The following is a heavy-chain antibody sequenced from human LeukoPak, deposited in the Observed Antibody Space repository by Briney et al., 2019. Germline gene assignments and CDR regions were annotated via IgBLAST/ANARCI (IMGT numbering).Heavy chain of an antibody. J-gene: IGHJ4*02. CDR2: IYYSGST. D-gene: IGHD5-12*01. Sequence: SETLSLTCTVSGGSISGSSHYWGWIRQPPEKGLEWIGSIYYSGSTFYNPSLKSRVTISVDTSKNLFSLKLSSVTAADTAVYFCARQDGGYSGYDLHNFDYWGQGTLVTVSS. V-gene: IGHV4-39*01. CDR1: GGSISGSSHY. CDR3: ARQDGGYSGYDLHNFDY.